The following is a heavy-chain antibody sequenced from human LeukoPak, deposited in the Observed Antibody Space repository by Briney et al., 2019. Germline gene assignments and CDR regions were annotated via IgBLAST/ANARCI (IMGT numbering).Heavy chain of an antibody. CDR2: IKQDGTEK. V-gene: IGHV3-7*01. CDR1: GFNFSSYW. D-gene: IGHD2-21*02. J-gene: IGHJ4*02. CDR3: TRDCRDHCQTAGLGK. Sequence: GGSLRLSCAASGFNFSSYWMSWVRQTPGKGLEWVANIKQDGTEKYYVDSVRGRFAISRDNAKSSLYLQMNSLRVEDTAVYYCTRDCRDHCQTAGLGKWGQGTLVTVSP.